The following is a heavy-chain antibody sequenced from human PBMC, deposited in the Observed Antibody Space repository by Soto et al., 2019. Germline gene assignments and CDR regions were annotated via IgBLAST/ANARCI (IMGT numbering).Heavy chain of an antibody. D-gene: IGHD6-19*01. CDR1: CYSISSGSY. CDR2: IYHGGTT. J-gene: IGHJ4*01. CDR3: ARVHVMVVAGSTFDY. Sequence: SETLSLTCTVSCYSISSGSYWAWIRQPPGKGPEWIASIYHGGTTFYNPSLKSRITISVDTSNNQFSLKLTSVTAADTAVYYCARVHVMVVAGSTFDYWGHGTLVTVSS. V-gene: IGHV4-38-2*02.